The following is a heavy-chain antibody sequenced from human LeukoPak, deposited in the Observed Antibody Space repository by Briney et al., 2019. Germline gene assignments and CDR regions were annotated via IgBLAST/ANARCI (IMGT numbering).Heavy chain of an antibody. Sequence: PSQTLSLTCTVSGGSISSGSYYWSWIRQPAGKGLEWIGRIYTSGSTNYNPSLKSRVTISVDTSKNQFSLKLSSVTAADTAVYYCARGLRYYGDPRPFDYWGQGTLVTVSS. CDR1: GGSISSGSYY. CDR2: IYTSGST. V-gene: IGHV4-61*02. J-gene: IGHJ4*02. D-gene: IGHD4-17*01. CDR3: ARGLRYYGDPRPFDY.